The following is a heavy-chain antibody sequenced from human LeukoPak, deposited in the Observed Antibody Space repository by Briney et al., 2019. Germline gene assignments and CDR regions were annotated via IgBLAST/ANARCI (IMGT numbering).Heavy chain of an antibody. Sequence: GASVKVSCKASGYTFTSYDINWVRQATGQGLEWMGWMNPNSGNTGYAQKFQGRVTMTRNTSISTAYMELSSLRSEDTAAYYCARRGQNYYYYGMDVWGQGTTVTVSS. V-gene: IGHV1-8*01. CDR3: ARRGQNYYYYGMDV. CDR2: MNPNSGNT. J-gene: IGHJ6*02. CDR1: GYTFTSYD.